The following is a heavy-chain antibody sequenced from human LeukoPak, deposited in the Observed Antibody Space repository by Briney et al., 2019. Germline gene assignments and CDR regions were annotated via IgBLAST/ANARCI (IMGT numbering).Heavy chain of an antibody. CDR1: GGSISSYY. J-gene: IGHJ4*02. CDR2: IYYSGST. Sequence: SETLSLTRTVSGGSISSYYWSWIRQPPGKGLEWIGYIYYSGSTNYNPSLKSRVTISVDTSKNQFSLKLSSVTAADTAVYYCARLRYFDWLIDYWGQGTLVTVSS. V-gene: IGHV4-59*01. CDR3: ARLRYFDWLIDY. D-gene: IGHD3-9*01.